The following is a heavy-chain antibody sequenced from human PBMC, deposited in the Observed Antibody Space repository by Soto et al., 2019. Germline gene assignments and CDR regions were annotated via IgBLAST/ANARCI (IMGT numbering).Heavy chain of an antibody. CDR3: ARVGGTGGYTYGLDY. D-gene: IGHD5-18*01. CDR1: GGTFSSYA. CDR2: IIPVFDTG. Sequence: SVKVSCKASGGTFSSYAISWVRQAPGQGLEWMGGIIPVFDTGIYAQKFQGRVTITAGKSTNTAYMELSSLRSEDTAVYFCARVGGTGGYTYGLDYWGQGTLVTVSS. V-gene: IGHV1-69*06. J-gene: IGHJ4*02.